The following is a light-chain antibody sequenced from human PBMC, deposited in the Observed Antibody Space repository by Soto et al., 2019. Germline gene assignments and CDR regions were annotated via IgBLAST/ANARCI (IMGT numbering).Light chain of an antibody. CDR2: GAS. V-gene: IGKV3-20*01. CDR3: QQFGSSPWT. CDR1: QSVSSSY. Sequence: EIVLTQSPGTLSLSPGERATLSCRASQSVSSSYLAWYQQKPGQAPRLLIYGASSRATGIPDRFSGSGSGTDFTLTISRLEPEDFAMYYCQQFGSSPWTFGQGT. J-gene: IGKJ1*01.